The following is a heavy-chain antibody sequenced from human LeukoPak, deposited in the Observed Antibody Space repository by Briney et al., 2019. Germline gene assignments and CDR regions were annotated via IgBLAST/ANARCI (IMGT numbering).Heavy chain of an antibody. V-gene: IGHV3-48*03. Sequence: PGGSLRLSCAASGFTFSSYAMSWVRQAPGKGLEWVSYISSSGSTIYYADSVKGRFTISRDNAKNSLYLQMNSLRAEDTAVYYCAREVVVAARAFDYWGQGTLVTVSS. CDR2: ISSSGSTI. D-gene: IGHD2-15*01. CDR3: AREVVVAARAFDY. CDR1: GFTFSSYA. J-gene: IGHJ4*02.